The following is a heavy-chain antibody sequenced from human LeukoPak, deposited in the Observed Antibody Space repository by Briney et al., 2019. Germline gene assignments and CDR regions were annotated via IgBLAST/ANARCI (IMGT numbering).Heavy chain of an antibody. CDR2: ISSSSSYI. CDR3: AKVRYQLLIDH. V-gene: IGHV3-21*01. D-gene: IGHD2-2*01. CDR1: GFTFSSYS. J-gene: IGHJ4*02. Sequence: GGSLRLSCAASGFTFSSYSMNWVRQAPGKGLEWVSCISSSSSYIYYADSVKGRFTISRDNSKNTLYLQMNSLRADDTAVYYCAKVRYQLLIDHWGQGTLVTVSS.